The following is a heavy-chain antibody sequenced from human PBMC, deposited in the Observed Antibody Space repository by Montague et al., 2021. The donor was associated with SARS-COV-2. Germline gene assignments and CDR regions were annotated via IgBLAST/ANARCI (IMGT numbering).Heavy chain of an antibody. J-gene: IGHJ6*02. D-gene: IGHD3-10*01. CDR1: GGSFSSSSYY. CDR2: IYYSGST. Sequence: SETLSLTCTVSGGSFSSSSYYWGWIRQPPGKGLEWIGSIYYSGSTYYNPSLKSRVAISVDTSKNQFSLKLSSVTAADTAVYYCARDLAGYYGSGSYGGMDVWGQGTTVTVSS. V-gene: IGHV4-39*07. CDR3: ARDLAGYYGSGSYGGMDV.